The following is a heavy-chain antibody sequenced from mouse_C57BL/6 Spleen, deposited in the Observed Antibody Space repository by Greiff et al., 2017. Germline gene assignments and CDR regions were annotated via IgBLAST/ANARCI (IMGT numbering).Heavy chain of an antibody. V-gene: IGHV1-82*01. CDR3: ARSSSGYDY. J-gene: IGHJ2*01. CDR2: IYPGDGDT. CDR1: GYAFSSSW. D-gene: IGHD3-2*02. Sequence: LMESGPELVKPGASVKISCKASGYAFSSSWMNWVKQRPGKGLEWIGRIYPGDGDTNYNGKFKGKATLTADKSSSTAYMQLSSLTSEDSAVYFCARSSSGYDYWGQGTTLTVSS.